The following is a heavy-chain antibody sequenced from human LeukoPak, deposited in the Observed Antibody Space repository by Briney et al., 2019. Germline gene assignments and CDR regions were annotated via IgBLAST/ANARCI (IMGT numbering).Heavy chain of an antibody. CDR3: ATDRAFFTTFDY. D-gene: IGHD3-22*01. CDR2: ISAYNGNT. Sequence: ASVKVSCKASGYTFTSYGISWVRQAPGQGLEWMGWISAYNGNTKYAQKLQGRVTMTTDTSTSTAYMELRSLRSDDTAVYYCATDRAFFTTFDYWGQGTLVAVSS. CDR1: GYTFTSYG. V-gene: IGHV1-18*01. J-gene: IGHJ4*02.